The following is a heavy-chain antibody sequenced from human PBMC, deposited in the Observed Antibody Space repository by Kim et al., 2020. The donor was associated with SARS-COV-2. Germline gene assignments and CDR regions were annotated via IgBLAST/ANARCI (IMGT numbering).Heavy chain of an antibody. V-gene: IGHV3-30-3*01. CDR1: GFTFSSYA. J-gene: IGHJ4*02. CDR2: ISYDGSNK. CDR3: ARGPMVVAKWSYFDY. D-gene: IGHD5-12*01. Sequence: GGSLRLSCAASGFTFSSYAMHWVRQAPGKGLEWVAVISYDGSNKYYADSVKGRFTISRDNSKNTLYLQMNSLRAEDTAVYYCARGPMVVAKWSYFDYWGQGTLVTVSS.